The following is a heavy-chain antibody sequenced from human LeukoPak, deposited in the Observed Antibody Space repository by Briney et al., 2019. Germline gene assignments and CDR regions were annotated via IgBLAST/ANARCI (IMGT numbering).Heavy chain of an antibody. CDR1: GYTFTKYL. CDR3: ARPSYCVADNCGYWLDP. Sequence: ASVKVSCKTSGYTFTKYLIHWVRQAPGQGLEWMGTINPQGDITNYAQRFQGRITLTEDTSTSTIYMELSSLTSEDTAVYYCARPSYCVADNCGYWLDPWGPGTLVTVSS. V-gene: IGHV1-46*01. D-gene: IGHD2-21*01. CDR2: INPQGDIT. J-gene: IGHJ5*02.